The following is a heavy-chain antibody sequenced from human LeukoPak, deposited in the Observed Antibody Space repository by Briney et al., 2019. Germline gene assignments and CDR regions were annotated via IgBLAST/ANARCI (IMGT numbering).Heavy chain of an antibody. J-gene: IGHJ1*01. CDR1: GFTFDDFA. CDR3: AKGPPDTVQYFQH. V-gene: IGHV3-9*01. CDR2: VSWNSDSI. Sequence: GGSLRLSCAASGFTFDDFAMHWVRQAPGKGLEWVSGVSWNSDSIGYADSVKGRFTISRDNAKNTLYLQMNSLRAEDTAVYYCAKGPPDTVQYFQHWGQGTLVTVSS. D-gene: IGHD5-18*01.